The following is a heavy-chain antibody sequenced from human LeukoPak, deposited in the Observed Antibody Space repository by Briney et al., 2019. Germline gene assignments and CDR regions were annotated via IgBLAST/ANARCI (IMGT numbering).Heavy chain of an antibody. D-gene: IGHD4-17*01. V-gene: IGHV4-39*07. J-gene: IGHJ4*02. CDR2: IYYSGST. CDR1: GGSISSSSYY. Sequence: SETLSLTCTVSGGSISSSSYYWGWIRQPPGKGLEWIGSIYYSGSTYYNPSLKSRVTISVDTSKNQFSLKLSSVTAADTAVYYCARVLRCPDYWGQGTLVTVSS. CDR3: ARVLRCPDY.